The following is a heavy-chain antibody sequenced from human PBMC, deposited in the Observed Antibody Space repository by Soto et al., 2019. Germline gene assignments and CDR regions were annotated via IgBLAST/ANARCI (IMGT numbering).Heavy chain of an antibody. Sequence: SETLSLTCTVSGGSISSYYGSWIRQPPGKGLEWIGYMYYSGSTNYNPSLKSRVTISVDTSKNQFSLKLSSVTAADTAVYYCARRFYSYYLDVWGKGTTVTVSS. V-gene: IGHV4-59*08. J-gene: IGHJ6*03. CDR3: ARRFYSYYLDV. CDR2: MYYSGST. CDR1: GGSISSYY.